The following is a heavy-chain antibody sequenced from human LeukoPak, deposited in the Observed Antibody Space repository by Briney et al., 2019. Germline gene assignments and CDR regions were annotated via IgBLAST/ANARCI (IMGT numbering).Heavy chain of an antibody. V-gene: IGHV3-53*01. CDR2: IYSGGST. CDR3: ARDLGAAAFP. CDR1: GFTFSNYG. J-gene: IGHJ5*02. D-gene: IGHD6-13*01. Sequence: GGSLRLSCAASGFTFSNYGMSWVRQAPGKGLEWVSVIYSGGSTYYADSVRGRFTISRDNSKNTLYLQMNSLRAEDTAVYYCARDLGAAAFPWGQGTLVTVSS.